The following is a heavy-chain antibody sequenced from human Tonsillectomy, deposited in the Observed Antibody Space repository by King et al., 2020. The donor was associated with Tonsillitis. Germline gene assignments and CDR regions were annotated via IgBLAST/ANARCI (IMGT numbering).Heavy chain of an antibody. CDR3: ARENCSGGSCYPGERGWFDP. V-gene: IGHV1-69*01. CDR2: IIPIFGTA. Sequence: VQLVESGAEVKKPGSSVKVSCKASGGTFSSYAISWVRQAPGQGLEWMGGIIPIFGTANYAQKFQGRVTITADESTSTAYMELSSLRSEDTAVYYCARENCSGGSCYPGERGWFDPWGEGTLVTVSS. J-gene: IGHJ5*02. CDR1: GGTFSSYA. D-gene: IGHD2-15*01.